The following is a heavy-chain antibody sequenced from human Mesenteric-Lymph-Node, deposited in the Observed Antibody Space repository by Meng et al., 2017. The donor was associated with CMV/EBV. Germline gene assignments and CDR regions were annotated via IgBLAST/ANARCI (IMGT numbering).Heavy chain of an antibody. CDR3: ARVGDGYSLFDY. D-gene: IGHD5-24*01. V-gene: IGHV3-20*04. Sequence: GESLKISCAASGFIFSDYFMSLVRQAPGKGLEWVAGINWNGDSTGYADSVKGRFTISRDNAGNSLYLQMKSLRAEDTAVYYCARVGDGYSLFDYWGQGTLVTVSS. CDR1: GFIFSDYF. CDR2: INWNGDST. J-gene: IGHJ4*02.